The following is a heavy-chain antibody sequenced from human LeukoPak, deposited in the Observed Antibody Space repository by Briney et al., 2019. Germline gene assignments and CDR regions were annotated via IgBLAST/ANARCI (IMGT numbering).Heavy chain of an antibody. V-gene: IGHV2-5*01. D-gene: IGHD3-3*01. Sequence: SGPTLANPTQTLTLTCTFSGFSLSTSGVGVGWIRQPPGKALEWLALIYWNDDKRYSPSLKSRLTITKDTSKNQVVLTMTNMDPVDTATYYCAHRPHPNMNYDFWSGYLGGDAFDIWGQGTMVTVSS. CDR1: GFSLSTSGVG. CDR3: AHRPHPNMNYDFWSGYLGGDAFDI. J-gene: IGHJ3*02. CDR2: IYWNDDK.